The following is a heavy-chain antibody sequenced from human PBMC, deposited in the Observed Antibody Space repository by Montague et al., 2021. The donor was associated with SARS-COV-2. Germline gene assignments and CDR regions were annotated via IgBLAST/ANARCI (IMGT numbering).Heavy chain of an antibody. V-gene: IGHV3-30*04. CDR2: ISNDGSNK. CDR3: ARESGSFHDGGYFDY. CDR1: GFYFSYA. D-gene: IGHD1-26*01. J-gene: IGHJ4*02. Sequence: SLRFSWAASGFYFSYAMHWVRQAPGKGLEWVALISNDGSNKHYADSVKGRFTISRDNSKSTLYLQMNSLRTEDTAVYYCARESGSFHDGGYFDYWGQGSLVTVSS.